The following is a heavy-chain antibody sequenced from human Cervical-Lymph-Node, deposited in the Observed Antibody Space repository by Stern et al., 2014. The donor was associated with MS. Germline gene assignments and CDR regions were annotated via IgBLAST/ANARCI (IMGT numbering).Heavy chain of an antibody. J-gene: IGHJ4*02. CDR3: ARRGYSGSYWDY. CDR1: GFTFSDYY. Sequence: VQLVESGGGLVKPGGSLRLSCAASGFTFSDYYMSWIRQAPGKGLEWVSYISSSSSYTNYADSVKGRFTISRDNAKNSLYLQMNSLRAEDTAVYYCARRGYSGSYWDYWGQGTLVTVSS. D-gene: IGHD1-26*01. V-gene: IGHV3-11*06. CDR2: ISSSSSYT.